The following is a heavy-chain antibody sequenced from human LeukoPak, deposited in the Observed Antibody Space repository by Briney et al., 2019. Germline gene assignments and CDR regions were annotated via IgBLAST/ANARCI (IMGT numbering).Heavy chain of an antibody. Sequence: GGSLRLSCAASGFTFSSYGMHWVRQAPGKGLEWVAFIRYDGSNKYYADSVKGRFTISRDNSKNTLYLQMNSLRAEDTAVYYCAKDGVPGYCSRTSCYGYYMDVWGKGTTVTVSS. CDR1: GFTFSSYG. D-gene: IGHD2-2*01. J-gene: IGHJ6*03. CDR3: AKDGVPGYCSRTSCYGYYMDV. CDR2: IRYDGSNK. V-gene: IGHV3-30*02.